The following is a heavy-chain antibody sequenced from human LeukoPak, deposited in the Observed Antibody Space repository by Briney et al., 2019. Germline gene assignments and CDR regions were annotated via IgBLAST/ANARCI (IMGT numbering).Heavy chain of an antibody. CDR3: ARDPLGSDSRHFDY. CDR1: GYTFTGYY. J-gene: IGHJ4*02. CDR2: INPKSGDA. D-gene: IGHD3-22*01. Sequence: ASVKVSCKASGYTFTGYYMHWVRQAPGQGLEWMGWINPKSGDAKYAQKFQGRVTMTRDTSISTVYMELSRLRSDDTAVYYCARDPLGSDSRHFDYWGRGTLVTVSS. V-gene: IGHV1-2*02.